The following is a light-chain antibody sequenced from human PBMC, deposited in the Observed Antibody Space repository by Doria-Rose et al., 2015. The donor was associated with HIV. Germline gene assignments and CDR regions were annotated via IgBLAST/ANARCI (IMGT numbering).Light chain of an antibody. CDR1: QSFSSTY. V-gene: IGKV3-20*01. J-gene: IGKJ1*01. CDR2: DGS. Sequence: IVLTQSPGTLSLPPGERATLSCRASQSFSSTYLAWYQQKPGQAPSLLIYDGSTRATGIPDRFSASGSGTDFTLTINRLEPEGFALYYCHQYGTSWTFGQGTKVEI. CDR3: HQYGTSWT.